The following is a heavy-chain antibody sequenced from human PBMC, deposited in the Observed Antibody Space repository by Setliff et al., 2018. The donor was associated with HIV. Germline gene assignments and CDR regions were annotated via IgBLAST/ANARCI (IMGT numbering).Heavy chain of an antibody. Sequence: SETLSLTCTVSGGSISRSTHHWAWIRQPPGKGLEWVGALSSKGQAYYNPSLKSRVAISIDSSKNLFSLRLDSLTAADTAVYYCAAQDLDLVKYYYMDYWGPGALVTVSS. CDR2: LSSKGQA. CDR1: GGSISRSTHH. J-gene: IGHJ4*02. V-gene: IGHV4-39*07. D-gene: IGHD2-21*01. CDR3: AAQDLDLVKYYYMDY.